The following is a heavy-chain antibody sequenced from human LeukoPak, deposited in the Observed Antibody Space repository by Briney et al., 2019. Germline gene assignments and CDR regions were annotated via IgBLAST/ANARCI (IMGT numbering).Heavy chain of an antibody. CDR2: IYTSGST. D-gene: IGHD4-17*01. J-gene: IGHJ5*02. Sequence: SETLSLTCTVSGGSISSGSYYWSWIRQPAGKGLEWIGRIYTSGSTNYNPSLKSRVTISVDTSKNQFSLKLSSVTAADTAVYYCARGGDYGDYVADGNWFAPWGQGTLVTVSS. V-gene: IGHV4-61*02. CDR1: GGSISSGSYY. CDR3: ARGGDYGDYVADGNWFAP.